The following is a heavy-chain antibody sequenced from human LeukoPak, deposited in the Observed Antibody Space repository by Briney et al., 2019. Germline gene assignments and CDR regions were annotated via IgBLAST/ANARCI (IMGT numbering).Heavy chain of an antibody. CDR1: GGSISSYY. J-gene: IGHJ4*02. CDR2: IYYSGST. CDR3: ARVKRQITIFGVVIYYFDY. V-gene: IGHV4-59*01. D-gene: IGHD3-3*01. Sequence: NASETLSLTCTVSGGSISSYYWSWIRQPPGKGLEWLGYIYYSGSTNYNPSLKSRVTISVDTSKNQFSLKLSSVTAADTAVYYCARVKRQITIFGVVIYYFDYWGQGTLVTVSS.